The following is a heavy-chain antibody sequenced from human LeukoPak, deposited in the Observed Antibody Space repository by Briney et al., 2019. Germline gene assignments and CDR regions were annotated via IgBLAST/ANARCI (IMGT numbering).Heavy chain of an antibody. CDR2: ISSSSSSYI. CDR3: ARDQPGREYSSRGYFDY. CDR1: GFTFSSYS. V-gene: IGHV3-21*01. Sequence: PGGSLRLSCAASGFTFSSYSMNWVRQAPGKGLEWVSSISSSSSSYIYYADSVKGRFTISRDNAKNSLYLQMNSLRAEDTAVYYCARDQPGREYSSRGYFDYWGQGTLVTVSS. J-gene: IGHJ4*02. D-gene: IGHD6-6*01.